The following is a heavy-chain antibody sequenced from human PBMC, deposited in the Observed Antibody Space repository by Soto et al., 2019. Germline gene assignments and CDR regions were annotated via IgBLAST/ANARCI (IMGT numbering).Heavy chain of an antibody. CDR3: AIQAVTMVRGAGWFDP. J-gene: IGHJ5*02. Sequence: QLQLQESGPGLVKPSETLSLTCTVSGGSISSSSYYWGWIRQPPGKGLEWIGSIYYSGSTYYNPYLKSRVTISVDTSKNQYSLKLSSVTAADTAVYYCAIQAVTMVRGAGWFDPWGQGTLVTVSS. V-gene: IGHV4-39*01. CDR2: IYYSGST. D-gene: IGHD3-10*01. CDR1: GGSISSSSYY.